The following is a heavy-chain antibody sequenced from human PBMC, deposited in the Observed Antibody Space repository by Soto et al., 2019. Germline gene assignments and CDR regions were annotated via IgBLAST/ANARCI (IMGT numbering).Heavy chain of an antibody. CDR1: GFTFSSYG. J-gene: IGHJ6*02. V-gene: IGHV3-30*18. CDR3: AKVSLNYYYGMDV. D-gene: IGHD3-16*02. CDR2: ISYDGGNK. Sequence: GGSLRLSCAASGFTFSSYGMNWVRQAPGKGLEWVAVISYDGGNKYYADSVKGRFTISRDNSKNTLYLQMNSLRAEDTAVYYCAKVSLNYYYGMDVWGQGTTVTVSS.